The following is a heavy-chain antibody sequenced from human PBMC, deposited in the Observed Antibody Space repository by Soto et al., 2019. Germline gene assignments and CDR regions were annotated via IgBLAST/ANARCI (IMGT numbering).Heavy chain of an antibody. D-gene: IGHD6-19*01. CDR2: IRGKGDGGAT. CDR3: TTSGGGSGGSF. Sequence: EVQLVESGGGLVKPGGSLRLSCAASGLTFSNYEMTWVRQAPGKGLEWVGRIRGKGDGGATDYAAPVTYRFIILRDDSDNMVYLQMHSMQTDDTAVYDSTTSGGGSGGSFWGQGPLVTVSS. J-gene: IGHJ4*02. V-gene: IGHV3-15*07. CDR1: GLTFSNYE.